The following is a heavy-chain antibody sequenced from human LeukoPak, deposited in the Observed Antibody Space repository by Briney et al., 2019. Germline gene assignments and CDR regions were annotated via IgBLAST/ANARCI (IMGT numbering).Heavy chain of an antibody. J-gene: IGHJ6*03. CDR2: ISVSGAGT. CDR1: GSTFTNHV. D-gene: IGHD2-21*02. Sequence: GGSLRLSCAASGSTFTNHVITWVGQAPGKGLEWVSGISVSGAGTFYAESVKGRFTISRDNSKTTLSLQMNSLRAEDTAIYYCAKVDPASVTGGVFYYYYYMDVWGKGTTVTVSS. V-gene: IGHV3-23*01. CDR3: AKVDPASVTGGVFYYYYYMDV.